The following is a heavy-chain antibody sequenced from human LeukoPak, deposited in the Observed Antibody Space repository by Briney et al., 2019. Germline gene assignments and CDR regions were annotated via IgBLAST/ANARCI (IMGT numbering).Heavy chain of an antibody. V-gene: IGHV3-23*01. CDR3: AKTDRRIATPGDIDY. D-gene: IGHD6-13*01. CDR2: ITGSGGST. J-gene: IGHJ4*02. CDR1: GFTFSNYG. Sequence: PGGTLRLSCAASGFTFSNYGLSWVRQAPGKGLEWVSGITGSGGSTYYADSVKGRFTVSRDNSKNTLYLQMNSLRAEDTAVYYCAKTDRRIATPGDIDYWGQGTLVTVSS.